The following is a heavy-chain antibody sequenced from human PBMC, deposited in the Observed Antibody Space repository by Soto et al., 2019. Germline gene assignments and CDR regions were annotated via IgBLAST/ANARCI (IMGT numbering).Heavy chain of an antibody. V-gene: IGHV3-9*01. CDR3: AKDRLMTTVTTNGMDV. J-gene: IGHJ6*02. D-gene: IGHD4-17*01. CDR2: ISWNSGSI. CDR1: GFTFDDYA. Sequence: GGSLRLSCAASGFTFDDYAMHWVRQAPGKGLEWVSGISWNSGSIGYADSVKGRFTISRDNAKNSLYLQMNGLRAEDTALYYCAKDRLMTTVTTNGMDVWGQGTTVTVSS.